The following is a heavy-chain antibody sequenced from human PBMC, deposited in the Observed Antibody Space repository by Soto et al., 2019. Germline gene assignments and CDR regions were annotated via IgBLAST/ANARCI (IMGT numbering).Heavy chain of an antibody. CDR3: ATSVGIAPTGEDEMDV. D-gene: IGHD6-13*01. CDR2: IIPILTTP. V-gene: IGHV1-69*01. J-gene: IGHJ6*02. Sequence: QVQLVQSGAEVKKTGSSVKVSCKASGGTFSIYGFSWVRQAPGQGPEWIGGIIPILTTPNYAQKFQGRVTFVAEESTTTVYMELSSLKFEETAVYYCATSVGIAPTGEDEMDVWGQGTSVTVS. CDR1: GGTFSIYG.